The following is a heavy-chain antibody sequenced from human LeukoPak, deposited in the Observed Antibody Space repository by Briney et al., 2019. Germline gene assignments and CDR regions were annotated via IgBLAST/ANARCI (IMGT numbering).Heavy chain of an antibody. CDR3: ARHWVSSSTSSYSFDI. J-gene: IGHJ3*02. CDR2: IYHSGTT. CDR1: GGSISSDDW. D-gene: IGHD2-2*01. V-gene: IGHV4-4*02. Sequence: PSETLSLTCAVSGGSISSDDWWNWVRQPPGKGLEWIGEIYHSGTTNYNPSLKSRVTISIDASKNQFSLKLSSVTAADTAVYYCARHWVSSSTSSYSFDIWGQGTMVTVSS.